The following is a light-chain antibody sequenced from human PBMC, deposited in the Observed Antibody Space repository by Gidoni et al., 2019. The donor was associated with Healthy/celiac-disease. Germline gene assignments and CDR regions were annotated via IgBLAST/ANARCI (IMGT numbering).Light chain of an antibody. V-gene: IGKV4-1*01. CDR2: WAP. J-gene: IGKJ4*01. CDR3: QQYYSTPRT. CDR1: QSVLYSSNNKNY. Sequence: DLVMTQTPASLSVSLGERATINGKSTQSVLYSSNNKNYLAWYQQKPGQPPKLLIYWAPTRESGVPGRFRGSGSGKDFRLTFSSMQAEDVAAYYCQQYYSTPRTFGGGTKVEIK.